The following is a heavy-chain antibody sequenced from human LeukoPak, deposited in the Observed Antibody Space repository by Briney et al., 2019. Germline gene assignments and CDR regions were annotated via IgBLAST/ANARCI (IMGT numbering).Heavy chain of an antibody. Sequence: SDTLSLTCTVAGGSMSYHYWSWLRQSPGKGLEWIGYVYYSGSTNYNPSLKSRLTISLVTSKNQFSLKLSSVTAADTAVYYCARGQQLGWFDPWGQGTLVTVSS. J-gene: IGHJ5*02. V-gene: IGHV4-59*11. D-gene: IGHD6-13*01. CDR2: VYYSGST. CDR3: ARGQQLGWFDP. CDR1: GGSMSYHY.